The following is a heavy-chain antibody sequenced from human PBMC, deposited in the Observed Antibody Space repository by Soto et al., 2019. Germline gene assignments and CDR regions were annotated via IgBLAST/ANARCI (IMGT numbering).Heavy chain of an antibody. V-gene: IGHV1-46*03. CDR2: INPSGGST. CDR1: GYTFTSYY. J-gene: IGHJ6*04. D-gene: IGHD2-2*01. Sequence: QVQLVQSGAEVKKPGASVKVSCKASGYTFTSYYMHWVRQAPGQGLEWMGIINPSGGSTSYAQKFQGRVTMTRDTSTSTVYMELSSLRSEDTAVYYCARDSGDIVVVPAAYPMDVWGKGTTVTVSS. CDR3: ARDSGDIVVVPAAYPMDV.